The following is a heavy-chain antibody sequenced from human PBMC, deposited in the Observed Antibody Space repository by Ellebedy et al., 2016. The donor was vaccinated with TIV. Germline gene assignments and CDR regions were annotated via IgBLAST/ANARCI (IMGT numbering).Heavy chain of an antibody. V-gene: IGHV4-30-2*01. J-gene: IGHJ6*02. CDR3: ATGGEGYYYGMDV. Sequence: SETLSLXXAVSGGSISSGGYSWSWIRQPPGKGLEWIGYIYHSGSTYYNPSLKSRVTISVDRSKNQLSLKLSSVTAADTAVYYCATGGEGYYYGMDVWGQGTTVTVSS. CDR1: GGSISSGGYS. CDR2: IYHSGST. D-gene: IGHD3-16*01.